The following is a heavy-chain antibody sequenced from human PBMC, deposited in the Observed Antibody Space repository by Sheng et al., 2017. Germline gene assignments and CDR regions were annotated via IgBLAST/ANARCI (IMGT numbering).Heavy chain of an antibody. D-gene: IGHD5-12*01. V-gene: IGHV4-59*01. CDR3: AREVVKSDYSGYDYFDY. CDR1: GGSISSYY. J-gene: IGHJ4*02. CDR2: IYYSGST. Sequence: QVQLQESGPGLVKPSETLSLTCTVSGGSISSYYWSWIRQPPGKGLEWIGYIYYSGSTNYNPSLKSRVTISVDTSKNQFSLKLSSVTAADTAVYYCAREVVKSDYSGYDYFDYWGQGTLVTVSS.